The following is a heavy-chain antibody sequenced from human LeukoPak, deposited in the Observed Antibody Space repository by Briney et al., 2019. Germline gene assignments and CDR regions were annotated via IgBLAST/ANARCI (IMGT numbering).Heavy chain of an antibody. CDR3: AKSSYYDSSGYYREYYFDF. CDR1: GFTFNAFG. D-gene: IGHD3-22*01. V-gene: IGHV3-23*01. J-gene: IGHJ4*02. CDR2: ISGSGGST. Sequence: GGSLRLSCAASGFTFNAFGMNWVRQAPGKGLEWVSSISGSGGSTNYADSVKGRFTISRDNSKNTLYLQMNSLRDEDTAVYYCAKSSYYDSSGYYREYYFDFWGQGTLVTVSS.